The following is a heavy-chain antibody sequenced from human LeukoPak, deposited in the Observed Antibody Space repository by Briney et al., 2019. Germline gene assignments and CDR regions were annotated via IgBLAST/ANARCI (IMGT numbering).Heavy chain of an antibody. V-gene: IGHV3-23*01. J-gene: IGHJ1*01. CDR3: AKSSGYSSDIQH. Sequence: GGSLRLSCAASGFTFSSYAMSWVRQAPGKGLEWVSAISGSGGSTYYADSVKGRFTISRDNSRNTLYLQMNSLRAEDTAVYYCAKSSGYSSDIQHWGQGTLVTVSS. CDR1: GFTFSSYA. CDR2: ISGSGGST. D-gene: IGHD6-25*01.